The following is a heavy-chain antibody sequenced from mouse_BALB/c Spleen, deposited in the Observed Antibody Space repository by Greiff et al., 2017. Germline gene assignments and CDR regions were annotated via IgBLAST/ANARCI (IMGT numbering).Heavy chain of an antibody. CDR2: INPSTGYT. CDR1: GYTFTSYW. J-gene: IGHJ3*01. V-gene: IGHV1-7*01. D-gene: IGHD2-10*02. CDR3: ANLDRAY. Sequence: QVQLQQSGAELAKPGASVKMSCKASGYTFTSYWMHWVKQRPGQGLEWIGYINPSTGYTEYNQKFKDKATLTADKSSSTAYMQLSSLTSEDSAVYYCANLDRAYWGQGTLVTVSA.